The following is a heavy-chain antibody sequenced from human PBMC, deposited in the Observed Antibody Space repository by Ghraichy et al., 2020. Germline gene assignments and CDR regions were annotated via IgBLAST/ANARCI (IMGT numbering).Heavy chain of an antibody. D-gene: IGHD4-11*01. CDR3: GRGGPDNSNYAVDI. V-gene: IGHV3-7*03. J-gene: IGHJ3*02. CDR1: GFSFRSYW. Sequence: GESLNISCAASGFSFRSYWMTWVRQAPGKGLEWVANIKIDETEKYYVGSVKDRFTISRDNAKNSLYLQMNSLRAEDTALYYCGRGGPDNSNYAVDIWGQGTMVTVSS. CDR2: IKIDETEK.